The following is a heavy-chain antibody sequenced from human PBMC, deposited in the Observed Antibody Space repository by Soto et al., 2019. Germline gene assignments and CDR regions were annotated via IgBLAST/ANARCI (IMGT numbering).Heavy chain of an antibody. D-gene: IGHD1-7*01. V-gene: IGHV3-33*01. J-gene: IGHJ6*03. Sequence: GGSLRLSCAASGFTFSSYGMHWVRQAPGKGLEWVAVIWYDGSNKYYADSVKGRFTISRDNSKNTLYLQMNSLRAEDTAVYYCAREPLTGTTRYYYYYYMDVWGKGTTVTVSS. CDR2: IWYDGSNK. CDR3: AREPLTGTTRYYYYYYMDV. CDR1: GFTFSSYG.